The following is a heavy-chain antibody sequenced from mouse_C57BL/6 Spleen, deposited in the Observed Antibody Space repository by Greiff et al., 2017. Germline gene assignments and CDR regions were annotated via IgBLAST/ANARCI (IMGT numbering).Heavy chain of an antibody. CDR2: IRSKSNNYAT. CDR1: GFSFNTYA. V-gene: IGHV10-1*01. D-gene: IGHD1-1*01. Sequence: EVQVVESGGGLVQPKGSLKLSCAASGFSFNTYAMNWVRQAPGKGLEWVARIRSKSNNYATYYADSVKDRFTISRDDSESMLYLQMNNLKTEDTAMYYCVRGSLGYGSPYAMDYWGRGTSVTVSS. J-gene: IGHJ4*01. CDR3: VRGSLGYGSPYAMDY.